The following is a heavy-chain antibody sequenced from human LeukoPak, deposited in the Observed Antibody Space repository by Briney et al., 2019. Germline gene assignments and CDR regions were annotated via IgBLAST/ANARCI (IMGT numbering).Heavy chain of an antibody. CDR3: AKGIYDYALDF. J-gene: IGHJ4*02. CDR2: ISNTAYNT. V-gene: IGHV3-23*01. D-gene: IGHD4/OR15-4a*01. Sequence: GGSLRLSCGASGFTFSSYGMSWVRQAPGKGLEWVSTISNTAYNTYYADSVKGRFTISRDNSANTVSLQMTNLRAEDTALYYCAKGIYDYALDFWGQGALVTVSS. CDR1: GFTFSSYG.